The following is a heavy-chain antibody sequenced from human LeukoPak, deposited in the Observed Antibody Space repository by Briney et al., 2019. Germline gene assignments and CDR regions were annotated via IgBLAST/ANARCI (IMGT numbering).Heavy chain of an antibody. CDR2: IYHTGSS. D-gene: IGHD6-19*01. V-gene: IGHV4-34*01. J-gene: IGHJ5*02. CDR3: TRGGTTVAGTFWFDP. CDR1: GGSFSGYY. Sequence: SETLSLTCAVYGGSFSGYYWSWIRQPPGKGLEWIGEIYHTGSSNYNPSLKSRVTISVDKSKSQFSLKLSSVTAADTAVYYCTRGGTTVAGTFWFDPWGQGTLVTVSS.